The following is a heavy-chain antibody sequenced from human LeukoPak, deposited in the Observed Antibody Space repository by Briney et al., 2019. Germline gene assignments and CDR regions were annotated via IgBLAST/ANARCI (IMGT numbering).Heavy chain of an antibody. J-gene: IGHJ5*02. Sequence: GGSLRLSCAASGFTFSDYSMNWVRQAPGKGLEWVSYISKNGNTIYYADSVKGRFTISRDNAKKSLYLQMNNLRAKDTAVYYCARRDCDSIKCRGSNWFDPWGQGTLVSVSS. CDR2: ISKNGNTI. CDR1: GFTFSDYS. V-gene: IGHV3-48*01. D-gene: IGHD3-22*01. CDR3: ARRDCDSIKCRGSNWFDP.